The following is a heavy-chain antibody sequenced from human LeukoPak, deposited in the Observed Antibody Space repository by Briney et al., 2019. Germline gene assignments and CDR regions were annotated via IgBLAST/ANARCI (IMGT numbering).Heavy chain of an antibody. CDR1: GYTLTELS. D-gene: IGHD3-3*01. J-gene: IGHJ5*02. V-gene: IGHV1-24*01. CDR3: ATIRLRFLEWLLNS. CDR2: FDPEDGET. Sequence: ASVKVSCKVSGYTLTELSMHWVRQAPGKGLEWMGGFDPEDGETIYAQKFQGRVTITEDTSTDTAYMELSSLRSEDTAVYYCATIRLRFLEWLLNSWGQGTLVTVSS.